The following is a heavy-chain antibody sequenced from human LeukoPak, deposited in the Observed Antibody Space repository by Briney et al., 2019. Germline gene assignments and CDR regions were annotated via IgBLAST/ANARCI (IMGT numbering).Heavy chain of an antibody. Sequence: ASVKVSCKASGYTFTGYYMHWVRQAPGQGLEWMGIINPSGGSTSYAQKFQGRVTMTRDTSTSTVYMELSSLRSEDTAVYYCARDSTVRGVIITYYFDYWGQGTLVTVSS. CDR1: GYTFTGYY. V-gene: IGHV1-46*01. D-gene: IGHD3-10*01. J-gene: IGHJ4*02. CDR2: INPSGGST. CDR3: ARDSTVRGVIITYYFDY.